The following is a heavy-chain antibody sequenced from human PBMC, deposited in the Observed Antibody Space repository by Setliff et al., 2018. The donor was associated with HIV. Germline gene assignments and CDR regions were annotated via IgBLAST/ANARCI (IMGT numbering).Heavy chain of an antibody. CDR3: AKDPRGSMVRGLINYFDP. Sequence: PWGSLRLSCAASGFTFSSYAMTWVRQAPGKGLEWVSAISGSGGSTYYTDSVKGRFIISRDNSKNTLYLQMNSLRAQDTAIYYCAKDPRGSMVRGLINYFDPWGQGTLVTVSS. V-gene: IGHV3-23*01. CDR1: GFTFSSYA. J-gene: IGHJ5*02. CDR2: ISGSGGST. D-gene: IGHD3-10*01.